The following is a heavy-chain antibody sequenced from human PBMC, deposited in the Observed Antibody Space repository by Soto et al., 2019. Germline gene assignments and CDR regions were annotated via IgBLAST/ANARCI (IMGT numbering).Heavy chain of an antibody. V-gene: IGHV3-11*01. CDR2: ISSSGSTI. CDR1: GFTFSDYY. D-gene: IGHD2-15*01. Sequence: GGSLRLSCAASGFTFSDYYMSWIRQAPGKGLEWVSYISSSGSTIYYADSVKGRFTISRDNAKNSLYLQMNSLRAEDTAVYYCERDCRCSGGSLRPAFDIWGKGKMVTVSS. CDR3: ERDCRCSGGSLRPAFDI. J-gene: IGHJ3*02.